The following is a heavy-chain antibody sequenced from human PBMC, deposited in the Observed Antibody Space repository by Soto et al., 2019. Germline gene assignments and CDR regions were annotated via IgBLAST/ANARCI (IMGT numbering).Heavy chain of an antibody. V-gene: IGHV1-69*12. CDR1: GGTFSSCA. CDR3: GRHVPAAGYYYGMDV. J-gene: IGHJ6*01. CDR2: IIPIFGTA. D-gene: IGHD2-2*01. Sequence: QVQLVQSGAEVKKPGSSVKVSCKASGGTFSSCAISWVRQAPGQGLEWMGGIIPIFGTANYAQKFQGRVTNTADDSTSAAYMELSSLRSEDTAVYYCGRHVPAAGYYYGMDVWGQGTTVTVSA.